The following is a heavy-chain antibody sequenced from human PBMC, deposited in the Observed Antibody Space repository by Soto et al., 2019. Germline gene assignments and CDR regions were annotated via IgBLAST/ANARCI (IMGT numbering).Heavy chain of an antibody. V-gene: IGHV3-74*01. CDR2: INSDGSSI. CDR1: GFTFSDYW. Sequence: SLRLSCAASGFTFSDYWMYWVRQPPGKGLVWVSRINSDGSSIRYADSVKGRFTISRDYAKNTLYLQMNSLRAEDTAIYYCTRDPRNLGLDPWGQGTLVTVSS. CDR3: TRDPRNLGLDP. J-gene: IGHJ5*02. D-gene: IGHD4-4*01.